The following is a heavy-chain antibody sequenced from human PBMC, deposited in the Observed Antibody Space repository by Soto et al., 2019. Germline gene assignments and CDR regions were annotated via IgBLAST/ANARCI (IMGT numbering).Heavy chain of an antibody. CDR1: GFSVRNYD. J-gene: IGHJ4*02. CDR2: LSGSGTMR. V-gene: IGHV3-23*01. Sequence: PGGSLRLSGAASGFSVRNYDMTWVRQGPGKGLEWVSGLSGSGTMRYYADSVRGRFIISRDNAKNTLFLQMDNLRVEDSAVYYCAKEAEENENVPIPGDNWGQGTPVTVSS. CDR3: AKEAEENENVPIPGDN. D-gene: IGHD1-1*01.